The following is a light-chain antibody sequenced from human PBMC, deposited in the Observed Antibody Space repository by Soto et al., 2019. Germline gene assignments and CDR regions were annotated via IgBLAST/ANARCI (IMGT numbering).Light chain of an antibody. J-gene: IGLJ3*02. CDR2: NND. Sequence: QSVLTQPPSASGTPGRRVTISCSGSSSNIGSNTVNWYHHLPGTAPKILIYNNDQRPSGVPDRFSGSKSGTSASLAISGLQSEDEADYYCAAWDDSLNGPVFGGGTKLTVL. CDR1: SSNIGSNT. CDR3: AAWDDSLNGPV. V-gene: IGLV1-44*01.